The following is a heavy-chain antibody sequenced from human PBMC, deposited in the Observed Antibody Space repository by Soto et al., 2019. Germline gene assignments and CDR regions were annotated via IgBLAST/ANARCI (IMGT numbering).Heavy chain of an antibody. Sequence: QVQLQESGPGLVKPSETMSLTCTVSGGSVSSYYWSWIRQPPGKGLEWIGYIYYSGSTNYNPSLKSRVTISLDTSENQFSLKLSSVTAADTAVYYCAGSKGTDYYDSSGFYYHYWGQGTLVTVSS. CDR2: IYYSGST. CDR3: AGSKGTDYYDSSGFYYHY. CDR1: GGSVSSYY. D-gene: IGHD3-22*01. J-gene: IGHJ4*02. V-gene: IGHV4-59*02.